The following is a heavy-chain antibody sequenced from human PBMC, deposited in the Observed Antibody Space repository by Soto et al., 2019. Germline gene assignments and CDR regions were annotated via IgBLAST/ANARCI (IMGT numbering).Heavy chain of an antibody. CDR1: GGSFSGYY. Sequence: SETLSLTCAVYGGSFSGYYWSWIRQPPGKGLEWIGEINHSGSTNHNPSLKSRVTISVDTSKNQFSLKLSSVTAADTAVYYCARLGQNLDYLCQGTLVTVSS. CDR2: INHSGST. J-gene: IGHJ4*02. CDR3: ARLGQNLDY. V-gene: IGHV4-34*01.